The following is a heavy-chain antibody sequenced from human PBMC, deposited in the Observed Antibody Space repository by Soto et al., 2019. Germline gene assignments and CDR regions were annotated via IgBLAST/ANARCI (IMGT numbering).Heavy chain of an antibody. Sequence: EVQLVESGGGLVKPGGSLRLSCAASGFTLSSYAMNWVRQAPGKGLEWVSAISGSGSNIYYADSVRGRFTISRDNAKNTLYLQTNSLSAEYTAMCDCAREKGDYWGQGTLVTVSS. CDR1: GFTLSSYA. CDR2: ISGSGSNI. CDR3: AREKGDY. V-gene: IGHV3-21*01. J-gene: IGHJ4*02.